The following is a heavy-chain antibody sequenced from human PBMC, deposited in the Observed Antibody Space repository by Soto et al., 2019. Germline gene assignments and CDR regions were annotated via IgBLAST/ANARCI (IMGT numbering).Heavy chain of an antibody. D-gene: IGHD4-17*01. CDR3: ARAYGDYEGTWFDP. J-gene: IGHJ5*02. Sequence: ASVKLSCKASGYTFTSYGISWVRQAPGQGLEWMGWISAYNGNTNYAQKLQGRVTMTTDTSTSTAYMELRSLRSDDTAVYYCARAYGDYEGTWFDPWGQGTLVTVSS. CDR2: ISAYNGNT. CDR1: GYTFTSYG. V-gene: IGHV1-18*01.